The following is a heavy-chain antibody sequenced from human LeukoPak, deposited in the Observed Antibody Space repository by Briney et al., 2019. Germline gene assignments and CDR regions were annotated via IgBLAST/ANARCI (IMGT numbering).Heavy chain of an antibody. V-gene: IGHV3-23*01. CDR3: TKRGAEVGETVAPGDY. CDR1: GFTFSSDA. CDR2: ISGSGGST. J-gene: IGHJ4*02. D-gene: IGHD1-26*01. Sequence: GGSLRLSCAASGFTFSSDARRWVRQARGRGLECVSAISGSGGSTYYADSVKGRFTISRDNYNSTMYLQMDSMRPEDTAVYYCTKRGAEVGETVAPGDYWGQGTLLTVSS.